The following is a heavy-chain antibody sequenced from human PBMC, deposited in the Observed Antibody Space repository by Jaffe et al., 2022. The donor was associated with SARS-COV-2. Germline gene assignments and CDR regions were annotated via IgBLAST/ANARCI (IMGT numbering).Heavy chain of an antibody. V-gene: IGHV3-21*01. CDR1: GFTFSSYS. J-gene: IGHJ6*02. CDR2: ISSSSSYI. CDR3: ARDHSPFYCSSTSCYPANSNYYYYYGMDV. Sequence: EVQLVESGGGLVKPGGSLRLSCAASGFTFSSYSMNWVRQAPGKGLEWVSSISSSSSYIYYADSVKGRFTISRDNAKNSLYLQMNSLRAEDTAVYYCARDHSPFYCSSTSCYPANSNYYYYYGMDVWGQGTTVTVSS. D-gene: IGHD2-2*01.